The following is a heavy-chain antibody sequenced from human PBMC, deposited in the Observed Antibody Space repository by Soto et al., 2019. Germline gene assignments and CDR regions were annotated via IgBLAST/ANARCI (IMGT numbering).Heavy chain of an antibody. Sequence: SETLSLTCTVSGGSINGFYWSWIRQPPGKGLEWIGYVYYTGSTTYNPSLESRVTMSVDTSKNQFSLKLSSVHAADTAVYYCAKYRRTPAEGFTLDYRGQGILVTVSS. CDR2: VYYTGST. D-gene: IGHD2-2*01. CDR1: GGSINGFY. J-gene: IGHJ4*02. CDR3: AKYRRTPAEGFTLDY. V-gene: IGHV4-59*01.